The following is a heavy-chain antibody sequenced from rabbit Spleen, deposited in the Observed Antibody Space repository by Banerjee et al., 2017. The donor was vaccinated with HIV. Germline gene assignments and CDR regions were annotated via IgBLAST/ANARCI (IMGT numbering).Heavy chain of an antibody. CDR3: ARDLDGVIGWNFGW. V-gene: IGHV1S40*01. CDR2: IDAVTGKP. Sequence: QSLEESGGDLVKPGASLTLTCTASGFTLNRFYMCWVRQAPGKGLEWIACIDAVTGKPVYASWVNGRFTISKASSTMVFLQRTSLTAADTATYFCARDLDGVIGWNFGWWGPGTLV. CDR1: GFTLNRFY. D-gene: IGHD4-1*01. J-gene: IGHJ4*01.